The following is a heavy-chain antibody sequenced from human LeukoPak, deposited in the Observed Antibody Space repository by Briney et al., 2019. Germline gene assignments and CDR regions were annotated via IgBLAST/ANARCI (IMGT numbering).Heavy chain of an antibody. CDR2: IYTSGST. D-gene: IGHD7-27*01. CDR1: GGSISSGSYY. CDR3: ATRKLGNDY. J-gene: IGHJ4*02. V-gene: IGHV4-61*02. Sequence: PSQTLSLTCTVSGGSISSGSYYWSWIRQPAGKGLEWIGRIYTSGSTNYNPSLKSRVTISVDTSKNQFSLKLSSVTAADTAVYYCATRKLGNDYWGQGTLVTVSS.